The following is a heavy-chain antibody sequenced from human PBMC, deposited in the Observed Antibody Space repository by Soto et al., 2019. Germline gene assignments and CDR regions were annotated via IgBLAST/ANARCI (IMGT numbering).Heavy chain of an antibody. Sequence: QVQLQRWGAGLLKPSETLSLSCAVYGESFSDYYWSWIRQPPGKGLEWIGEVTHRGSTKYNPSLKSRVTISVDPSEKQFSLRLSSVTAADTAVYYCARGGNCGSISCPLGYFYGMDVWGQGTTVTVSS. J-gene: IGHJ6*02. V-gene: IGHV4-34*01. D-gene: IGHD2-2*01. CDR1: GESFSDYY. CDR2: VTHRGST. CDR3: ARGGNCGSISCPLGYFYGMDV.